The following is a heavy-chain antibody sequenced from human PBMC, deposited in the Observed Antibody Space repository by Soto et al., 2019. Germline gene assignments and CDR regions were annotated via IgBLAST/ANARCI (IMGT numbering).Heavy chain of an antibody. Sequence: PSETLSLTCAVYGGSFSGYYWSWIRQPPGKGLEWIGEINHSGSTNYNPSLKSRVTISVDTSKNQFSLKLSSVTAADTAVYYCARGPSRDYDILTGPTSYYYGMDVWGQGTTVTVS. CDR2: INHSGST. V-gene: IGHV4-34*01. CDR3: ARGPSRDYDILTGPTSYYYGMDV. CDR1: GGSFSGYY. J-gene: IGHJ6*02. D-gene: IGHD3-9*01.